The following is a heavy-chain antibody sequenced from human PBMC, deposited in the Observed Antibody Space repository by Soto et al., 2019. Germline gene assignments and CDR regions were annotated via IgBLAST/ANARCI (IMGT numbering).Heavy chain of an antibody. CDR3: ARLGAQEIDP. D-gene: IGHD3-16*01. CDR2: IYYSGST. J-gene: IGHJ5*02. CDR1: GGSISSYY. V-gene: IGHV4-59*08. Sequence: KPSETLSLTCTVSGGSISSYYWSWIRQPPGKGLELIGYIYYSGSTNYNPSLKSRVTISVDTSKNQFSLKLSSVTAADTAVYYCARLGAQEIDPWGQGTLVTVSS.